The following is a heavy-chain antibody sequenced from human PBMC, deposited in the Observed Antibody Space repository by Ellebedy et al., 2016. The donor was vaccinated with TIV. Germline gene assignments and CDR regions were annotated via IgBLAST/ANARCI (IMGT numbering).Heavy chain of an antibody. V-gene: IGHV4-59*01. CDR3: ARGGYSSGWHYNWFDP. D-gene: IGHD5-12*01. CDR1: GGSMSGYY. CDR2: ISYTGNT. Sequence: MPGGSLRLSCTVSGGSMSGYYWSWIRQPPGKTLEWISSISYTGNTIYNPSLKSRVITAVDTSKNDLSLELTSVTAADTALYYCARGGYSSGWHYNWFDPWGQGTLVTVSS. J-gene: IGHJ5*02.